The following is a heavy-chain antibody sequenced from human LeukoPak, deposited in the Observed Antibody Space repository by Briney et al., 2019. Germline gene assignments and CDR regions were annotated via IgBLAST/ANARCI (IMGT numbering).Heavy chain of an antibody. CDR1: AGSISSGDYY. V-gene: IGHV4-30-4*01. J-gene: IGHJ4*02. CDR2: IYYSGST. Sequence: SETLSLTCTVSAGSISSGDYYWRWIRQPPGRGLEWIAYIYYSGSTYYNPSLKSRVTISVDTSKNQFSLKLSSVTAADTAVYYCARVFRDYGDLRGYFDYWGQGTLVTVSS. CDR3: ARVFRDYGDLRGYFDY. D-gene: IGHD4-17*01.